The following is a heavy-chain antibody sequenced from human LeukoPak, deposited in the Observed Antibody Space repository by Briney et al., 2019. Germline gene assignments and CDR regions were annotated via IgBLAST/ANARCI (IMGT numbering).Heavy chain of an antibody. Sequence: GGSLRLSCAASGFTVSSNYMSWVRQAPGKGLEWVSVIYSGGSTYYADSVKGRFTISRDNSKNTLYLQMNSLRAEDTAVYYCARDFYSYGFDYWGQGTLVTVSS. D-gene: IGHD5-18*01. CDR1: GFTVSSNY. V-gene: IGHV3-66*01. CDR2: IYSGGST. CDR3: ARDFYSYGFDY. J-gene: IGHJ4*02.